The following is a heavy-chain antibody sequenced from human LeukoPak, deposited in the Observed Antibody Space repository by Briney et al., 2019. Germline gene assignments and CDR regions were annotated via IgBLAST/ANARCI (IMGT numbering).Heavy chain of an antibody. CDR3: AKGRRGGAAAGTGLDY. D-gene: IGHD6-13*01. J-gene: IGHJ4*02. CDR1: GFTFDDYT. V-gene: IGHV3-43*01. CDR2: ISWDGGST. Sequence: PGGSLRLSCAASGFTFDDYTMHWVRQAPGKGLEWVSLISWDGGSTYYADSVKGRFTISRDNSKNSLYLQMNSLRTEDTALYYCAKGRRGGAAAGTGLDYWGQGTLVTVSS.